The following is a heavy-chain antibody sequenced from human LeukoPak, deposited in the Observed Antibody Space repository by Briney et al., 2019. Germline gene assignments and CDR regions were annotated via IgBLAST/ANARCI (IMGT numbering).Heavy chain of an antibody. CDR2: TGSTGVST. CDR3: AKDPGVVPAHYFDY. D-gene: IGHD2-2*01. CDR1: GFTFSRYA. J-gene: IGHJ4*02. V-gene: IGHV3-23*01. Sequence: GVSLRLSCAASGFTFSRYAMNWVRQAPGKGLEWVSATGSTGVSTFYADSVKGRFTVSRDNSKNTLSLQMNSLRAEDTAVYYCAKDPGVVPAHYFDYWGQGILVTVSS.